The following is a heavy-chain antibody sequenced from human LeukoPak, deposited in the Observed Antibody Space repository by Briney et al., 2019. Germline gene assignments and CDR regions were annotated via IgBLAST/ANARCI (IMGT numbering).Heavy chain of an antibody. CDR2: INAGNGNA. CDR3: ARDMRNIVVVTAIPEYYFDY. V-gene: IGHV1-3*01. CDR1: GYTFTSYA. D-gene: IGHD2-21*02. J-gene: IGHJ4*02. Sequence: ASVKVSCKASGYTFTSYAMHWVRQAPGQRLEWMGWINAGNGNAKYSQKFQGRVTITRDTSASTAYMELSSLRSEDTAVYYCARDMRNIVVVTAIPEYYFDYWGQGTLVTVSS.